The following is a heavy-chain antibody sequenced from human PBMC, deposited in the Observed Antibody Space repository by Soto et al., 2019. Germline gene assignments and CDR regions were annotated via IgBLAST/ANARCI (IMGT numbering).Heavy chain of an antibody. CDR2: INHSGST. CDR3: ARGRVTGTENYYYYGMDV. Sequence: SETPSLTCAVYGGSFSGYYWSWIRQPPGKGLEWIGEINHSGSTNYNPSLKSRVTISVDTSKNQFSLKLSSVTAADTAVYYCARGRVTGTENYYYYGMDVWGQGTTVTVSS. J-gene: IGHJ6*02. V-gene: IGHV4-34*01. D-gene: IGHD1-20*01. CDR1: GGSFSGYY.